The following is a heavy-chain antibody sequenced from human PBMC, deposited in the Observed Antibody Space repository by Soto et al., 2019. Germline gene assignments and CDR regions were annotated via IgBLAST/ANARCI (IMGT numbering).Heavy chain of an antibody. Sequence: QVQLVQSGAEVKKPGSSVKVSCKASGGTFSSYAISWVRQAPGQGLEWMGGIIPIFGTANYAQKFQGRVTITADESTSTAYMELSSLRSEDTAVYYCARLPSIAAAGSFWFDPWGQGALVTVSS. J-gene: IGHJ5*02. CDR2: IIPIFGTA. CDR1: GGTFSSYA. D-gene: IGHD6-13*01. CDR3: ARLPSIAAAGSFWFDP. V-gene: IGHV1-69*01.